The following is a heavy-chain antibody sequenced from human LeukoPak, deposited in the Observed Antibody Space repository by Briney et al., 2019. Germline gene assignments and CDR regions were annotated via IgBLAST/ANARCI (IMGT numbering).Heavy chain of an antibody. CDR2: ISYSGST. CDR1: GGSINVYY. Sequence: KTSETLSLTCSVSGGSINVYYWNWIRQSPGKGLEWIGSISYSGSTNYNPSLKSRVTISMDTSKNRFSLKVSSVIAADTAMYSCARGGSRSYTSSTLDYWGQGTLVTVSS. CDR3: ARGGSRSYTSSTLDY. V-gene: IGHV4-59*01. J-gene: IGHJ4*02. D-gene: IGHD6-6*01.